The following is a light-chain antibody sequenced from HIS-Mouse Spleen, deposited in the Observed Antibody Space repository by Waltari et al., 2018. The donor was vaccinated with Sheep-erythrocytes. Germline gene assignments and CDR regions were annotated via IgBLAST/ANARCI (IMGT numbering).Light chain of an antibody. CDR2: DVS. CDR3: CSYAGSYNHV. CDR1: SSAAGCSNY. V-gene: IGLV2-11*01. Sequence: QSALTQPRSVSGSPGQSVTISCTGTSSAAGCSNYVSWYQQHPGKAPKLMIYDVSKRPSGVPDRFSGSKSGNTASLTISGLQAEDEADYYCCSYAGSYNHVFATGTKVTVL. J-gene: IGLJ1*01.